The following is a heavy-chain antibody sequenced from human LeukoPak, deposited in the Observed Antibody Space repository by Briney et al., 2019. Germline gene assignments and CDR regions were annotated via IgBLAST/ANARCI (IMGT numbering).Heavy chain of an antibody. Sequence: GGSLRLSCAGSGFIFSGYWMHWVRQAPGKGLVWVSRIKTDGSTTYYADSVKGRFTVSRDNAKNTLYLQMNSLRAEDTAVYYCARGGIARVFQHWGQGTLVTVSS. J-gene: IGHJ1*01. CDR3: ARGGIARVFQH. CDR1: GFIFSGYW. V-gene: IGHV3-74*01. D-gene: IGHD1-14*01. CDR2: IKTDGSTT.